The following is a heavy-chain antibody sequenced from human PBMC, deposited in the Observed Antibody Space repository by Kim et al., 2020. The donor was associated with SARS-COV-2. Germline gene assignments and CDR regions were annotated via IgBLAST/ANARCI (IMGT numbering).Heavy chain of an antibody. V-gene: IGHV4-34*01. CDR3: ARALNYYDSLGAFDV. D-gene: IGHD3-22*01. J-gene: IGHJ3*01. Sequence: SETLSLTCTVSGGSFSSYFYTWVRQPPGKGLEWIGEVCLACIANYNPSLTSRVTISVYTSKNQISLNLTSVTAADTAMFYCARALNYYDSLGAFDVCGQVTMATVSA. CDR2: VCLACIA. CDR1: GGSFSSYF.